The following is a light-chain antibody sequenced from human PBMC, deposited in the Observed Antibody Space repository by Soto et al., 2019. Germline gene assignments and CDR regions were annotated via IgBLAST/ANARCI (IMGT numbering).Light chain of an antibody. CDR2: GAS. Sequence: EILLTQSPGTLSLSPVERATLSCMASQSVTYDLAWYQHKPGQGPTLLIYGASSRATVIAARCSGRGSGTEFTLTSNSLQSEDVALYYRQQYNKWPYTFGLGTKVDIK. CDR3: QQYNKWPYT. CDR1: QSVTYD. V-gene: IGKV3-15*01. J-gene: IGKJ2*01.